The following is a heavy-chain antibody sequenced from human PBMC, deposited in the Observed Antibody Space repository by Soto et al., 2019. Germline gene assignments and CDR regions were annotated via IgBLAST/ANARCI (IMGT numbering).Heavy chain of an antibody. CDR2: INHSGST. V-gene: IGHV4-34*01. CDR1: GGSFSGYY. CDR3: ARAARDIVVVPAAPDNWFDP. D-gene: IGHD2-2*01. J-gene: IGHJ5*02. Sequence: SETLSLTCAVYGGSFSGYYWSWIRQPPGKGLEWIGEINHSGSTNYNPSLKSRVTISVDTSKNQFSLKLSSVTAADTAVYYCARAARDIVVVPAAPDNWFDPWGQGTLVTVSS.